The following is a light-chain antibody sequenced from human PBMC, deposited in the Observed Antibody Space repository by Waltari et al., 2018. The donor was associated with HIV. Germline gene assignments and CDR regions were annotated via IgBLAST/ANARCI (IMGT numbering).Light chain of an antibody. CDR3: SSYTSSSTLVI. V-gene: IGLV2-14*01. CDR2: DVS. CDR1: SSDVGGYKY. Sequence: QSALTQPASVSGSPGQSITISCTGTSSDVGGYKYVSWYQQHPGKAPKLMIYDVSNRPSGVPHRFSGSKSGNTASLTISGLQAEDEAAYYCSSYTSSSTLVIFGGGTKLTVL. J-gene: IGLJ2*01.